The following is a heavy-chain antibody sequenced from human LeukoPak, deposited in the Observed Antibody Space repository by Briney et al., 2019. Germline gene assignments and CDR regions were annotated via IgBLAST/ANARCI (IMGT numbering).Heavy chain of an antibody. D-gene: IGHD3-10*01. Sequence: GGSLRLSCAVSGITLSNYGMSWVRQAPGKGLEWVAGLSGSGGGTNYADSGKGRFTTSRDNAKNTLYLQMNSLRAEDTAVYFCAKRGVVIRVILVGFHKEAYYFDSWGQGALVTVSS. J-gene: IGHJ4*02. CDR1: GITLSNYG. V-gene: IGHV3-23*01. CDR2: LSGSGGGT. CDR3: AKRGVVIRVILVGFHKEAYYFDS.